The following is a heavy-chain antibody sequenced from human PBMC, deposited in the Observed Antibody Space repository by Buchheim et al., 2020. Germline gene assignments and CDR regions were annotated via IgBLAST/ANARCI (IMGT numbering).Heavy chain of an antibody. D-gene: IGHD1-26*01. J-gene: IGHJ4*02. CDR3: AKDLWAYGRAGDY. Sequence: EVQLLESGGGLVQPGGSLRLSCAASRFTFRNYAMSWVRQAPGKGLEWVSGISGSGGSTYYADSVKGRFTIPRDNSKHTLYLQMNSLRAEDTALYYCAKDLWAYGRAGDYWGQGTL. CDR2: ISGSGGST. V-gene: IGHV3-23*01. CDR1: RFTFRNYA.